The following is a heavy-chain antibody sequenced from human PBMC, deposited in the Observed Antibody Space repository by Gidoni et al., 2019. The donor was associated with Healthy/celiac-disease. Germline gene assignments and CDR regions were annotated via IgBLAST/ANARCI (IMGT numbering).Heavy chain of an antibody. CDR3: ARDVFGRGVSFYYYYYGMDV. CDR1: GFTFSSYW. D-gene: IGHD3-10*01. CDR2: IKQDGSEK. J-gene: IGHJ6*02. Sequence: EVQLVESGGGLVQPGGSLRLSCAASGFTFSSYWMSWVRQAPGKGLEWVTNIKQDGSEKYYVDSVKGRFTISRDNAKNSLYLQMNSLRAEDTAVYYCARDVFGRGVSFYYYYYGMDVWGQGTTVTVSS. V-gene: IGHV3-7*01.